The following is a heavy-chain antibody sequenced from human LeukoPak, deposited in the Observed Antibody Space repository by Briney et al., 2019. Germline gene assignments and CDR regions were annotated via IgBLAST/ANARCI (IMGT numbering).Heavy chain of an antibody. V-gene: IGHV3-30*18. CDR3: AKARWHGDYRRSPLPGEYFQH. Sequence: PGRSLRLSCAASGFTFSSYGMHWVRQAPGKGLEWVAVISYDGSNKYYADSVKGLFTISRDNSKNTLYLQMNSLRAEDTAVYYCAKARWHGDYRRSPLPGEYFQHWGQGTLVTVSS. CDR2: ISYDGSNK. J-gene: IGHJ1*01. CDR1: GFTFSSYG. D-gene: IGHD4-17*01.